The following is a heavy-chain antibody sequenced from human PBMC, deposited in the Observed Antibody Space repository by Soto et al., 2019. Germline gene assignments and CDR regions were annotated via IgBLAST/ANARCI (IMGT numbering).Heavy chain of an antibody. Sequence: ASVKVSCKASGYTFTSYAMHWVRQAPGQRLEWMGWINAGNGNTKYSQKFQGRVTITRDTSASTAYMELSSLRSEDTAVYYCARTKDIVVVVPGPIDPWGQGTLVTVSS. J-gene: IGHJ5*02. CDR1: GYTFTSYA. V-gene: IGHV1-3*01. CDR2: INAGNGNT. D-gene: IGHD2-15*01. CDR3: ARTKDIVVVVPGPIDP.